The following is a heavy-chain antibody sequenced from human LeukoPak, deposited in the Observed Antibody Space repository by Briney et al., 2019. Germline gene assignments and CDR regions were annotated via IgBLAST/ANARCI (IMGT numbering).Heavy chain of an antibody. V-gene: IGHV4-34*01. D-gene: IGHD3-10*01. CDR1: GGSFSGYY. CDR2: INHSGST. CDR3: ARGSRVYGSGSTYYYYYMDV. J-gene: IGHJ6*03. Sequence: PSETLSLTCAVYGGSFSGYYWSWIRQPPGKGLEWIGEINHSGSTNYNPSLKSRVTISVDTSKNQFSLKLSSVTAADTAVYYCARGSRVYGSGSTYYYYYMDVWGKGTTVTVSS.